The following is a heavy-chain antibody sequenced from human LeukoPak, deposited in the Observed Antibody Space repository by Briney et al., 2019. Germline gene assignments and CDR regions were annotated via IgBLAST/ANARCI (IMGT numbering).Heavy chain of an antibody. V-gene: IGHV3-66*01. CDR2: IYSGGST. CDR3: ARDLPPPGIAAAGTSQDY. CDR1: GFTVSSNY. J-gene: IGHJ4*02. Sequence: PGGSLRLSCAASGFTVSSNYMSWVRQAPGKGLEGVSVIYSGGSTYYADSVKGRFTISRDNSKNTLYLQMNSLRAEDTAVYYCARDLPPPGIAAAGTSQDYWGQGTLVTVSS. D-gene: IGHD6-13*01.